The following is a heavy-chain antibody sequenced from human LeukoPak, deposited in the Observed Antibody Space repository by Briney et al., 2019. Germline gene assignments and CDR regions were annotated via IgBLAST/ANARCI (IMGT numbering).Heavy chain of an antibody. CDR1: GGSISSYY. V-gene: IGHV4-59*08. D-gene: IGHD4-23*01. J-gene: IGHJ4*02. Sequence: TSETLSLTCTVSGGSISSYYWSWIRQPPGKGLEWIGYIYYSGSTNYNPSLKSRVTISVDTSKNQFSLKLSSVTAADTAVYYCARVSLNSYGGVFYFDYWGQGTLVTVSS. CDR2: IYYSGST. CDR3: ARVSLNSYGGVFYFDY.